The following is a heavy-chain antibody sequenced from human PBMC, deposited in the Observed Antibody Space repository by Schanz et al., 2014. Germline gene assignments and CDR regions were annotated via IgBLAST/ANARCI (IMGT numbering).Heavy chain of an antibody. J-gene: IGHJ3*02. CDR1: GDTFSKYN. CDR3: TRGGYSYALSAFDI. D-gene: IGHD5-18*01. V-gene: IGHV1-18*04. CDR2: ISPYNGNT. Sequence: QVQLVQSGAEVKKPGSSVKVSCQAFGDTFSKYNIMWVRQVPGQGLEWLGWISPYNGNTNYAQKLQGRVTMTADTSTSTAYMDLRSLRSDDTALYYCTRGGYSYALSAFDIWGQGTMVTVSS.